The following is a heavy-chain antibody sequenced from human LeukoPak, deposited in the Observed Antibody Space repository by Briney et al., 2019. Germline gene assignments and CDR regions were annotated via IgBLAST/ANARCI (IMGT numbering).Heavy chain of an antibody. V-gene: IGHV4-59*01. Sequence: SETLSLTCTVSGGSISSYYWSWLRQPPGKGLEWIGCIYYSGSTNYNPSLKSRVTISVDTSKNQFSLKLSSVTAADTAVYYCARVSYYYDSSGTYYFDYWGQGTLVTVSS. CDR2: IYYSGST. J-gene: IGHJ4*02. CDR3: ARVSYYYDSSGTYYFDY. CDR1: GGSISSYY. D-gene: IGHD3-22*01.